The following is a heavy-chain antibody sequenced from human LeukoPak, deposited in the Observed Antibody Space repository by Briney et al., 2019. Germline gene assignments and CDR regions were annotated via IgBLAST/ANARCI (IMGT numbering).Heavy chain of an antibody. V-gene: IGHV1-2*02. CDR3: ARDMWQQFDWFDP. D-gene: IGHD6-13*01. CDR1: GYTFTAYY. J-gene: IGHJ5*02. CDR2: INPNTGDT. Sequence: ASVKVSCKASGYTFTAYYMHWVRQAPGQVLEWMGWINPNTGDTNSAERFQGRVTMTRDSSISTAYLELSRLTSDDTAVYYCARDMWQQFDWFDPWGQGTLVTVSS.